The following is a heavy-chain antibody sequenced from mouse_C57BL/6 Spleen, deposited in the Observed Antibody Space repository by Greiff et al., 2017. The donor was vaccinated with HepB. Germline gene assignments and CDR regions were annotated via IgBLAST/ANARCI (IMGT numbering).Heavy chain of an antibody. CDR1: GFTFSDYG. V-gene: IGHV5-17*01. CDR2: ISSGSSTI. CDR3: ARDYYGSSYWAMDY. D-gene: IGHD1-1*01. J-gene: IGHJ4*01. Sequence: EVQGVESGGGLVKPGGSLKLSCAASGFTFSDYGMHWVRQAPEKGLEWVAYISSGSSTIYYADTVQGRFTISRDNAKNTLFLQMTSLRSEDTAMYYCARDYYGSSYWAMDYWGQGTSVTVSS.